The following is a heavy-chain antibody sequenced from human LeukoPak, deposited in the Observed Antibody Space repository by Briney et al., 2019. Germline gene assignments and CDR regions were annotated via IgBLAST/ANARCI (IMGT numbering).Heavy chain of an antibody. CDR3: AKSKFGLGQGGSFDY. CDR1: GFTFSSYG. CDR2: ISYDGSNK. V-gene: IGHV3-30*18. Sequence: GGSLRLSCAASGFTFSSYGMHGVRQAPGKGLEWVAVISYDGSNKYYADSVKGRFTISRDNSKNTLYLQMNSLRAEDTAVYYCAKSKFGLGQGGSFDYWGQGTLVTVSS. J-gene: IGHJ4*02. D-gene: IGHD3-10*01.